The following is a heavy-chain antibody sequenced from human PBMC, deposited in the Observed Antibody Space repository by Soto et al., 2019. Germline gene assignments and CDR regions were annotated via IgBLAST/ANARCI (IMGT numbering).Heavy chain of an antibody. Sequence: PGGSLRLSCAASGFTFSSYGMHWVRQAPGKGLEWVAVIWYDGSNKYYADSVKGRFTISRDNSKNTLYLQMNSLRAEDTAVYYCARDDSNWGRFGPIEYYYGMDVWGQGTTVTVSS. D-gene: IGHD7-27*01. CDR3: ARDDSNWGRFGPIEYYYGMDV. V-gene: IGHV3-33*01. J-gene: IGHJ6*02. CDR1: GFTFSSYG. CDR2: IWYDGSNK.